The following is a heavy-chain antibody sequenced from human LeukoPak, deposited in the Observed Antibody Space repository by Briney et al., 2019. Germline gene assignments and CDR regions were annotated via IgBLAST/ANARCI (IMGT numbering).Heavy chain of an antibody. Sequence: GGSLRLSCAASGFTFSSYSMNWVRQAPGKGLEWVSYISSSSSTIYYADSVKGRFTISRDNSKNTLYLQMNSLRAEDTAVYYCARGYSSSRTWFDPWGQGTLVTVSS. J-gene: IGHJ5*02. CDR1: GFTFSSYS. V-gene: IGHV3-48*01. D-gene: IGHD6-13*01. CDR3: ARGYSSSRTWFDP. CDR2: ISSSSSTI.